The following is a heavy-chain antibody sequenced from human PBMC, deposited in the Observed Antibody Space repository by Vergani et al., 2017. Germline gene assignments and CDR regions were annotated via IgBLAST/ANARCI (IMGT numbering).Heavy chain of an antibody. Sequence: QVQLQESGPGLVKPSETLSLTCTVSGGSISSYYWSWIRQPPGKGLEWIGYIYYSGSTNYNPSLKSRVTISVDTSKNQFSLKLSSVTAADTAVYYCARSRLPYYGGNDYWGQGTLVTVSS. CDR2: IYYSGST. J-gene: IGHJ4*02. V-gene: IGHV4-59*01. CDR3: ARSRLPYYGGNDY. CDR1: GGSISSYY. D-gene: IGHD4-23*01.